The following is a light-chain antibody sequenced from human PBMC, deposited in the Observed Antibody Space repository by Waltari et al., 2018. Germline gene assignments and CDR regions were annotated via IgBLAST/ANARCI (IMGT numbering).Light chain of an antibody. CDR2: AAS. Sequence: DIQLTQSPSFLSASVGDRVTSTCRASQGISSYLAWYQQKPGKAPKLLIYAASTLQRGVPSRFSGSGSGTEFTLTISSLQPEDFATYYCQQLNSFGPGTKVDIK. CDR1: QGISSY. CDR3: QQLNS. V-gene: IGKV1-9*01. J-gene: IGKJ3*01.